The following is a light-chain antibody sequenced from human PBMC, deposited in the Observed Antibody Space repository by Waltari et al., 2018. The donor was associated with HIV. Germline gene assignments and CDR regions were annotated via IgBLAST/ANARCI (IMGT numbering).Light chain of an antibody. Sequence: QSALTQPPSVSASPAQSLTIPCTGSSADVGGYTYVSWYQQFPGKAPNLLISEDTDRASGISLRFSGSKSANTASLTISGLRPEDEADYFCASFSSTSTYVFGTGTKVTVL. CDR1: SADVGGYTY. CDR3: ASFSSTSTYV. CDR2: EDT. J-gene: IGLJ1*01. V-gene: IGLV2-14*01.